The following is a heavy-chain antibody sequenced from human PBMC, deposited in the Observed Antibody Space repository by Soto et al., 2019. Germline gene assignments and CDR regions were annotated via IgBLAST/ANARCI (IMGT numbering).Heavy chain of an antibody. D-gene: IGHD3-9*01. Sequence: ASVKVSCKASGYTFTSYYMHWVRQAPGQGLEWMGIINPSGGSTSYAQKFQGRVTMTRDTSTSTVYMELSSLRSEDTAVYYCARGESDYDILTGPDYWGQGTLVTSPQ. CDR2: INPSGGST. CDR1: GYTFTSYY. J-gene: IGHJ4*02. CDR3: ARGESDYDILTGPDY. V-gene: IGHV1-46*03.